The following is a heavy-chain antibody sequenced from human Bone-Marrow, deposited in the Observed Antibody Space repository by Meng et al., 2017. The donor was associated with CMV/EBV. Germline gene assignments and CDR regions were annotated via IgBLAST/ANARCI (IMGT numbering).Heavy chain of an antibody. CDR3: ALLGGIVPVITEIDGLDI. D-gene: IGHD2-8*01. V-gene: IGHV3-23*01. CDR2: ISGSGGST. Sequence: SCAASGFTFSSYAMSWVRQAPGKGLEWDSAISGSGGSTYYADSVKGRFTISRDNSKNTLYPQMNSLRAEDTAVYYCALLGGIVPVITEIDGLDIWGQGTMVTVSS. CDR1: GFTFSSYA. J-gene: IGHJ3*02.